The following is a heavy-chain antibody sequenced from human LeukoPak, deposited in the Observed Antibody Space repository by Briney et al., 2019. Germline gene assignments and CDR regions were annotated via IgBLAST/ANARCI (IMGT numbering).Heavy chain of an antibody. D-gene: IGHD5-12*01. CDR3: ARGATHYYFDN. CDR1: AGTIIYYY. V-gene: IGHV4-59*13. Sequence: SETLSLTCIVAAGTIIYYYCSWLRQPPGKGLECIGYIYYSGSTNYNPSLKSRVTMSVNTSKNQLSLKLISVTAADTAVYYCARGATHYYFDNWGQGTLVTVSS. J-gene: IGHJ4*02. CDR2: IYYSGST.